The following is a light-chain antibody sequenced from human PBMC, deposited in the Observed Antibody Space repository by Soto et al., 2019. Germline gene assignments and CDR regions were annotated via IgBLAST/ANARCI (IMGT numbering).Light chain of an antibody. CDR3: SSYTGSNTRYV. CDR1: SSDVGGYKY. Sequence: QSVLTQPASVSGSPGQSITISCTGTSSDVGGYKYVSWYQQHPGKTPKLMIYEVSNRPSGVSNRFSGSKSGNTASLTISGLQAEDEADYYCSSYTGSNTRYVFGTGTQLTVL. J-gene: IGLJ1*01. V-gene: IGLV2-14*01. CDR2: EVS.